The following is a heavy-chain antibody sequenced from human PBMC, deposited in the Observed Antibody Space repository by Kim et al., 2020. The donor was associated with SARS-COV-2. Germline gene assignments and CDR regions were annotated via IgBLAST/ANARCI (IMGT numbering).Heavy chain of an antibody. Sequence: GGSLRLSCAASGFTFSNAWMSWVRQAPGKGLEWVGRIKSKTDGGTTDYAAPVKGRFTISRDDSKNTLYLQMNSLKTEDTAVYYCTTVSNDGGSYLMIDYWGQGTLVTVSS. D-gene: IGHD1-26*01. V-gene: IGHV3-15*01. CDR2: IKSKTDGGTT. J-gene: IGHJ4*02. CDR3: TTVSNDGGSYLMIDY. CDR1: GFTFSNAW.